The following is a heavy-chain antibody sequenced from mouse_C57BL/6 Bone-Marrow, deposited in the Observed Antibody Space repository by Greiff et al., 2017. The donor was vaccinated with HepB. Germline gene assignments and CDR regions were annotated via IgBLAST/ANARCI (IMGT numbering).Heavy chain of an antibody. J-gene: IGHJ4*01. CDR3: TTDGSSWGDY. Sequence: VHVKQSGAELVRPGASVKLSCTASGFNIKDDYMHWVKQRPEQGLEWIGWIDPENGDTEYASKFQGKATITADTSSNTAYLQRSSLTSEDTAVYYCTTDGSSWGDYWGQGTSVTVSS. D-gene: IGHD1-1*01. CDR1: GFNIKDDY. CDR2: IDPENGDT. V-gene: IGHV14-4*01.